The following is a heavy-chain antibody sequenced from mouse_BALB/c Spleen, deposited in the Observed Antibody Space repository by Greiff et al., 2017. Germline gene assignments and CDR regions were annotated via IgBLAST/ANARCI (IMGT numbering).Heavy chain of an antibody. CDR2: ISSGSSTI. J-gene: IGHJ2*01. V-gene: IGHV5-17*02. CDR3: ARYYRYDFDY. D-gene: IGHD2-14*01. CDR1: GFTFSSFG. Sequence: EVKLMESGGGLVQPGGSRKLSCAASGFTFSSFGMHWVRQAPEKGLEWVAYISSGSSTIYYADTVKGRFTISRDNPKNTLFLQMTSLRSEDTAMYYCARYYRYDFDYWGQGTTLTVSS.